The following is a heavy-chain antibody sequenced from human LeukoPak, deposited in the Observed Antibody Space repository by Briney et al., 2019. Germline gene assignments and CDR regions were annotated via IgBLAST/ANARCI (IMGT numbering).Heavy chain of an antibody. D-gene: IGHD6-6*01. CDR1: GGAFSSYA. CDR2: IIPIFGTA. CDR3: ASRNGPAARYYYYMDV. Sequence: EASVKVSCKASGGAFSSYAISWVRQAPGQGLEWMGGIIPIFGTANYAQKFQGRVTITADKSTSTAYMELSSLRSEDTAVYYCASRNGPAARYYYYMDVWGKGTTVTVSS. J-gene: IGHJ6*03. V-gene: IGHV1-69*06.